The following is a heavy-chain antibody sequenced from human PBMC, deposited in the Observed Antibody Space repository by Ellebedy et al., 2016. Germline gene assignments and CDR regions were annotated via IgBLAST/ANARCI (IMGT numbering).Heavy chain of an antibody. CDR2: ISTSGST. Sequence: SETLSLXXSVSGDSIKSGTYYWSWIRQPAGRGLEWIGRISTSGSTIYNASLKSRVTMSVHASTNQFSLELTSVTAADTAVYYCATLTIPGGSDSWGQGTLVTVSS. CDR3: ATLTIPGGSDS. D-gene: IGHD3-3*01. J-gene: IGHJ4*02. CDR1: GDSIKSGTYY. V-gene: IGHV4-61*02.